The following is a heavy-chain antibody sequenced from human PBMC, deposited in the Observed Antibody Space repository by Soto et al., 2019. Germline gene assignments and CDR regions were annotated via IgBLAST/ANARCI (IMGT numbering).Heavy chain of an antibody. CDR3: ARLAYYYDSSGYYADAFDI. J-gene: IGHJ3*02. CDR2: IYHSGST. Sequence: SETLSLTCAVSGGSISSGGYSWSWIRQPPGKGLEWSGYIYHSGSTYYNPSLKRRVTISVDSSKNQFSLKLSSVTAADTAVYYCARLAYYYDSSGYYADAFDIWGQGTMVTVSS. CDR1: GGSISSGGYS. V-gene: IGHV4-30-2*01. D-gene: IGHD3-22*01.